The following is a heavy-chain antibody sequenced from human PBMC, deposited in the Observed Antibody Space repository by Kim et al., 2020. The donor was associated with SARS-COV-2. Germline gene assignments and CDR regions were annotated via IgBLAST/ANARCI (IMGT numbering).Heavy chain of an antibody. CDR3: ARVLGKTYYDFWSDRKKSKDFDY. Sequence: ASVKVSCKASGYTFTSYAMNWVRQAPGQGLEWMGWINTNTGNPTYAQGFTGRFVFSLDTSVSTAYLQISSLKAEDTAVYYCARVLGKTYYDFWSDRKKSKDFDYWGQGTLVTVSS. CDR1: GYTFTSYA. V-gene: IGHV7-4-1*02. CDR2: INTNTGNP. J-gene: IGHJ4*02. D-gene: IGHD3-3*01.